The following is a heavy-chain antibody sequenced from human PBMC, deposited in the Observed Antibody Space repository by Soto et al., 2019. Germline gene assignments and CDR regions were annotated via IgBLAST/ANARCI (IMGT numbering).Heavy chain of an antibody. CDR2: ITTGENT. CDR1: GFTFSSYA. V-gene: IGHV3-23*01. Sequence: EVQLLESGGGWVQPGGSLRLSCAASGFTFSSYALNWVRQAPGKGLEWVSGITTGENTYDADSVKGRFTISRDNSKNTLYLQMNNLRAADTAVYYCAKVKGGSGSSDYWGQGTLVTVSS. J-gene: IGHJ4*02. D-gene: IGHD3-10*01. CDR3: AKVKGGSGSSDY.